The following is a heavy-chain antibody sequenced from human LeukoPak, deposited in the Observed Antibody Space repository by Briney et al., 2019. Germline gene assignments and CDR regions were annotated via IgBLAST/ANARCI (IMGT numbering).Heavy chain of an antibody. D-gene: IGHD1-26*01. J-gene: IGHJ3*02. V-gene: IGHV4-59*01. CDR3: ARDKWEVHRDRAFDI. CDR2: IYYSGST. Sequence: SETLSLTCTVSGGSISSYYWSWIRQPPGKGLEWIGYIYYSGSTNYNPSLKSRVTISVDTSKNQFSLKVRSVTAADTAVYYCARDKWEVHRDRAFDIWGQGTMVTVSS. CDR1: GGSISSYY.